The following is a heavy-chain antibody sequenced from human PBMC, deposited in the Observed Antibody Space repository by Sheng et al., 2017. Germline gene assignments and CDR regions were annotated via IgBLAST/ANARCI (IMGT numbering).Heavy chain of an antibody. D-gene: IGHD3-3*01. Sequence: HLQLQESGPGLVKPSGAPVPSFALSLVTPSSVLRTTGLDPPAPREGPGVDWGVSIILSPPTITRPSTSRSTISMXTSKNQFSLKLSSVTAADTAVYYCARDQARGPARFWGQGILVTVSS. CDR3: ARDQARGPARF. CDR1: VTPSSVLRTT. CDR2: SIILSPP. V-gene: IGHV4-39*07. J-gene: IGHJ4*02.